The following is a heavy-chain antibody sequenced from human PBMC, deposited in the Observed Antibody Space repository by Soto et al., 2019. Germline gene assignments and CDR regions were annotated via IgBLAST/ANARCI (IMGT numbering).Heavy chain of an antibody. Sequence: EVQLVESGGGLVQPGGSLKLSCAASGFTFSGSAMHWVRQASGKGLEWVGRIRSKANSYATAYAASVKGRFTISRDDSKNTAYLQMNSLKTEDTAVYYCTSIVVVPAAAYYFAYWGQGTLVTVS. CDR1: GFTFSGSA. D-gene: IGHD2-2*01. CDR3: TSIVVVPAAAYYFAY. V-gene: IGHV3-73*02. CDR2: IRSKANSYAT. J-gene: IGHJ4*02.